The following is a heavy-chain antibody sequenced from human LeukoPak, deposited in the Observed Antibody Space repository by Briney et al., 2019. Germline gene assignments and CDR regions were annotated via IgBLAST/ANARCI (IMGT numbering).Heavy chain of an antibody. D-gene: IGHD6-13*01. CDR1: GSSISSYY. V-gene: IGHV4-59*01. Sequence: SETLSLTCTVTGSSISSYYWSWIRQPPGKGLEWIGYIYYTGSTNYNPSLKSRVTISVDTSKNQFSLKLSSVTAADTAVYYCARQQLSQLYSLDNWGHATLVTVSS. J-gene: IGHJ4*01. CDR3: ARQQLSQLYSLDN. CDR2: IYYTGST.